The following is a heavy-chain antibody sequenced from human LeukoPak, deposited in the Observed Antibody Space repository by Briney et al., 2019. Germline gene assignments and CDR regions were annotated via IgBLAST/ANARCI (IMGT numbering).Heavy chain of an antibody. CDR2: ISHDGSNE. CDR1: GFTFTNYA. Sequence: GGSLRFSCAASGFTFTNYALHWVRQAPAKGLEWVAVISHDGSNEDYADSVKGRFTISRDNSRNTLYLQMNSLRPEDTAVYYCTRDRVAGSRTFDYWGQGTLVAVSS. J-gene: IGHJ4*02. D-gene: IGHD6-19*01. V-gene: IGHV3-30*04. CDR3: TRDRVAGSRTFDY.